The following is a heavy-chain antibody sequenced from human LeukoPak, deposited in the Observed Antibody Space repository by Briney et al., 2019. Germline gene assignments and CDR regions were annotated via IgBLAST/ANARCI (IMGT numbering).Heavy chain of an antibody. CDR3: AFEIGRSQGAFDI. V-gene: IGHV3-33*01. CDR2: IWNDGSDE. CDR1: GFIFSRYA. J-gene: IGHJ3*02. Sequence: PGGSLRLSCAASGFIFSRYAMHWVRQTPGKGLEWVAAIWNDGSDENYADSVKGRFTISSDNYKNTLYLQMNSLRAEDTAVYYCAFEIGRSQGAFDIWGQGTMITVSS. D-gene: IGHD1-26*01.